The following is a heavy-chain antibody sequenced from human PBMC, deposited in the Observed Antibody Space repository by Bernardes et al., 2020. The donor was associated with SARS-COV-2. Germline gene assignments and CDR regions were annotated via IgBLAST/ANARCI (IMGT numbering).Heavy chain of an antibody. CDR2: VYPGDSES. D-gene: IGHD1-1*01. J-gene: IGHJ1*01. Sequence: GESLTISCKGSGYSFTNYWIVWVRQMPGKGLEWMGIVYPGDSESRYSPSFQGQVTISADKSINTAYLQWSSLKASDTAMYYCARRDGYNSPNFQHWGQGTLVTGSS. CDR1: GYSFTNYW. CDR3: ARRDGYNSPNFQH. V-gene: IGHV5-51*01.